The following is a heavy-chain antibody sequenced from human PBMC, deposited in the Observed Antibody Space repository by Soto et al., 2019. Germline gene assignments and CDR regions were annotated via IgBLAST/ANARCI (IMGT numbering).Heavy chain of an antibody. Sequence: PSVTLSLTCSVPAGFMRSMNYSWALIRQPPGKGLGWMGSIFFNGSPDHNPSLQSRVTILVDPSKNQFSLKLSSVTAADTDVYFCARQVGDYYFDYWGPGTLVTVS. CDR3: ARQVGDYYFDY. J-gene: IGHJ4*02. CDR2: IFFNGSP. V-gene: IGHV4-39*01. CDR1: AGFMRSMNYS. D-gene: IGHD4-17*01.